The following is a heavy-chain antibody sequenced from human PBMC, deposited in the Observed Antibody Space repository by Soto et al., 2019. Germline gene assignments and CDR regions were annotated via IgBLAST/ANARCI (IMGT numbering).Heavy chain of an antibody. Sequence: QVQLVASGGGVVQPGKSVRLSCAASGFRFGAYAMHWVRQAPGKGLEWVAVISEDGSRKYYRDSVKGRFTISRDNSKNTLFLQMDRLRLEDTAVYSCAKVREDLVLLVALDSWGQGTRVTVSS. V-gene: IGHV3-30*18. J-gene: IGHJ4*02. D-gene: IGHD5-12*01. CDR3: AKVREDLVLLVALDS. CDR1: GFRFGAYA. CDR2: ISEDGSRK.